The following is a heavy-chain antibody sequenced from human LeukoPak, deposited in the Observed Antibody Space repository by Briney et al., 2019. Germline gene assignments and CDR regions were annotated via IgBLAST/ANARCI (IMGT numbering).Heavy chain of an antibody. CDR3: ARSNGYSYGDFDY. D-gene: IGHD5-18*01. J-gene: IGHJ4*02. CDR2: ISSSISPI. CDR1: GFTFSTYS. Sequence: GGSLRLSCAASGFTFSTYSMNWVRQAPGKGLEWVSYISSSISPIFYAGSVKGRFTISRDNPKNSLYLQMNSLRAEDTAVYYCARSNGYSYGDFDYWGQGTLVTVSS. V-gene: IGHV3-48*04.